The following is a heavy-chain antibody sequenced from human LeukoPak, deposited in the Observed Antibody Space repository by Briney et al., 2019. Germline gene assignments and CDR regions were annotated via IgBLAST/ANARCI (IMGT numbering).Heavy chain of an antibody. D-gene: IGHD4-23*01. CDR3: AQPFWSPSTVVTPLAYFQH. CDR2: INSDGSST. CDR1: GFTFSSYW. Sequence: GGSLRLSCAASGFTFSSYWMHWVRQAPGKGLVWVSRINSDGSSTSYADSVKGRFTISRDNAKNTLYLQMNSLRAEDTAVYYCAQPFWSPSTVVTPLAYFQHWGQGTLVTVSS. J-gene: IGHJ1*01. V-gene: IGHV3-74*01.